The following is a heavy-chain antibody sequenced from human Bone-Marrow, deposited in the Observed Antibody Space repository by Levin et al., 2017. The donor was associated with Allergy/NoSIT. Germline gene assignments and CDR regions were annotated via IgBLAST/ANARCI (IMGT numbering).Heavy chain of an antibody. Sequence: GASVKVSCTASRFSFNNYWMSWVRQAPGKGLEWVANINHDGSDKNYIDSVKGRFTISRDNANNFLYLQMNSLRAEDTAVYYCAKDAYSKGDVWGQGTTVTVSS. D-gene: IGHD4-11*01. V-gene: IGHV3-7*01. CDR1: RFSFNNYW. J-gene: IGHJ6*02. CDR2: INHDGSDK. CDR3: AKDAYSKGDV.